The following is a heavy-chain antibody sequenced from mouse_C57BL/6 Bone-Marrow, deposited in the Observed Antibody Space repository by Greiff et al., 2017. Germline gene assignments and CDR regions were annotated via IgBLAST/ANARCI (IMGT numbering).Heavy chain of an antibody. J-gene: IGHJ2*01. CDR2: ISSGGSYT. CDR1: GFTFSSYG. Sequence: EVKLMESGGDLVKPGGSLKLSCAASGFTFSSYGMSWVRQTPDKRLEWVATISSGGSYTYYPDSVKGRFTISRDNAKNTLYLQMSSLKSEDTAMYYGARPNYDGSSYYFGDWGQGTTLTVSS. V-gene: IGHV5-6*01. CDR3: ARPNYDGSSYYFGD. D-gene: IGHD1-1*01.